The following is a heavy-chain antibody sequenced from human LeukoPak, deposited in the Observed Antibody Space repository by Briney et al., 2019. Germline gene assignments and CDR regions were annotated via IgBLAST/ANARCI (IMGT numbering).Heavy chain of an antibody. J-gene: IGHJ4*02. Sequence: ASVKVSCKASGYTFNSHPMHWVRQAPGQRLEWMGWINADNGNTRYSQKLQGRVTITRDTSANTAYMELSSLRSEDTAVYYCTRETPSRYFDYWGQGTLVTVSS. D-gene: IGHD4-23*01. CDR1: GYTFNSHP. CDR3: TRETPSRYFDY. CDR2: INADNGNT. V-gene: IGHV1-3*01.